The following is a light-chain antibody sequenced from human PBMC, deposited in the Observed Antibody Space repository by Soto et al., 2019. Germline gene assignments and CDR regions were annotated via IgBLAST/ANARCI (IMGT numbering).Light chain of an antibody. CDR2: DAS. J-gene: IGKJ3*01. V-gene: IGKV3-11*01. CDR3: QQRSDWPPFT. Sequence: EIVLTQSPATLSLSPGERATLSCRASQSVNSYLAWYQQKPGQAPRLLIYDASNRAPGTPDRFSSSGSGTDFTLTIRSLEPEDSAVYYCQQRSDWPPFTFGPGTKVEIK. CDR1: QSVNSY.